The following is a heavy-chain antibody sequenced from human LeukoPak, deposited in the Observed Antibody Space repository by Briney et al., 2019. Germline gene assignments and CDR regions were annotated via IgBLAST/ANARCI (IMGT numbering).Heavy chain of an antibody. Sequence: SETLSLTCTVSGGSISSSSYYWGWIRQPPGKGLEWIGSIYYSGSTYYNPSLKSRVTISVDTSKNQFSLKLSSVTAADTAVYYCARPSSKKGLWFGESRDAFDIWGQGTMVTVSS. J-gene: IGHJ3*02. CDR2: IYYSGST. CDR3: ARPSSKKGLWFGESRDAFDI. D-gene: IGHD3-10*01. V-gene: IGHV4-39*07. CDR1: GGSISSSSYY.